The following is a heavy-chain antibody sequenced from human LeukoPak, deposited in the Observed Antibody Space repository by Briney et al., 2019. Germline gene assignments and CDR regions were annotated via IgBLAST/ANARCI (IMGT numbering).Heavy chain of an antibody. J-gene: IGHJ4*02. CDR1: GGTFSSYA. Sequence: ASVKVSCKASGGTFSSYAISWVRQAPGQGLEWMGGIIPIFGTANYAQKFQGRVTITADESTSTAYMELSSPRSEDTAVYYCARDNFYDYVWGSYRSNCDYWGQGTLVTVSS. V-gene: IGHV1-69*13. CDR3: ARDNFYDYVWGSYRSNCDY. D-gene: IGHD3-16*02. CDR2: IIPIFGTA.